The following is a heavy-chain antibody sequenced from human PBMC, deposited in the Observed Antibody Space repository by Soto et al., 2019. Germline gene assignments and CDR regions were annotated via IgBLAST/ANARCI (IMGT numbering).Heavy chain of an antibody. CDR1: GDSVSSDSAT. Sequence: SQTLSLTCAISGDSVSSDSATWNWIRQSPSRGLEWLGRTYFKSKWYNEYAESVRGRITINPDTSKNQFSLQQNSVTPEDTAVYYCASFQWGSNWXDPWGQGTLVTVSS. V-gene: IGHV6-1*01. J-gene: IGHJ5*02. CDR2: TYFKSKWYN. D-gene: IGHD3-16*01. CDR3: ASFQWGSNWXDP.